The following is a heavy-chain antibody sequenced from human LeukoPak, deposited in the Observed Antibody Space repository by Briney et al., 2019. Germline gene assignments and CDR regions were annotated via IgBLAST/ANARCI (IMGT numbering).Heavy chain of an antibody. D-gene: IGHD2-2*01. CDR1: GGSISSYY. CDR3: ARYQLLLGNWFDP. J-gene: IGHJ5*02. CDR2: IYYSGST. V-gene: IGHV4-59*01. Sequence: SETLCLTCAASGGSISSYYWSWIRQPPGKGLEWIGYIYYSGSTNYNPSLKSRVTISVDTSKNQFSLKLSSVTAADTAVYYCARYQLLLGNWFDPWGQGTLVTVSS.